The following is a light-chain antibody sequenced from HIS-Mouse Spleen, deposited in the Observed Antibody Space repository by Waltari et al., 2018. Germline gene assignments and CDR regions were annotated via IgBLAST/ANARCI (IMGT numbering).Light chain of an antibody. CDR3: SSYTSSSPYVV. J-gene: IGLJ2*01. Sequence: QSALTQPASVSGSPGQSITISCTGTSSDVGGYKYVSLYQQHPGKAPKLMIYEVSNRPSGVSNRFSGSKSGNTASLTISGLQAEDEADYYCSSYTSSSPYVVFGGGTKLTVL. CDR2: EVS. CDR1: SSDVGGYKY. V-gene: IGLV2-14*01.